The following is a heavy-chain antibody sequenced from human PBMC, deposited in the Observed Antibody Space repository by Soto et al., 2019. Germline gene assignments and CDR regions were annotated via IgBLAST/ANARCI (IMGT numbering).Heavy chain of an antibody. Sequence: EVQLVESGGGLVQPGRSLRLSCAASGFTFDDDAMHWVRQAPGTGLEWVSGISCNRGSIGYADSVKGRFTISTDNAKNSLYLQMTSLIAEDTAVYYCAKAYTPRVVVVDASSGFDSCDKGPLVAFSS. CDR2: ISCNRGSI. D-gene: IGHD2-15*01. J-gene: IGHJ4*02. CDR3: AKAYTPRVVVVDASSGFDS. CDR1: GFTFDDDA. V-gene: IGHV3-9*01.